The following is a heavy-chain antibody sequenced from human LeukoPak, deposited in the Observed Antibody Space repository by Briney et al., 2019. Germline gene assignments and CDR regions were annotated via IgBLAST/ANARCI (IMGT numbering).Heavy chain of an antibody. D-gene: IGHD2-15*01. CDR1: GYTFTGYY. CDR3: AREVVGLNFEGYYYYMDV. J-gene: IGHJ6*03. CDR2: INPNSGGT. Sequence: ASVKVSCKASGYTFTGYYMHWVRQAPGQGLEWMGWINPNSGGTNYAQKFQGRVTMTRDTSISTAYMELSRLRSDDTAVYYCAREVVGLNFEGYYYYMDVWGKGTTVTVSS. V-gene: IGHV1-2*02.